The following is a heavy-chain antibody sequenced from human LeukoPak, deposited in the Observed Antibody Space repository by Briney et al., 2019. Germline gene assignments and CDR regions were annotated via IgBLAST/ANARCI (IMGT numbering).Heavy chain of an antibody. J-gene: IGHJ4*02. V-gene: IGHV1-69*04. CDR2: IIPILGIA. CDR3: ASGHLFDY. Sequence: ASVKVSCKASGGTFSSYAISWVRQAPGQGLEWKGRIIPILGIANYAQKFQGRVTITADKSTSTAYMELSSLRSEDTAVYYCASGHLFDYWGQGTLVTVSS. CDR1: GGTFSSYA.